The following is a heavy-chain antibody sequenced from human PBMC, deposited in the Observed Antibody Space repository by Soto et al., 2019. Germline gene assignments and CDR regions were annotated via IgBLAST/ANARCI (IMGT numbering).Heavy chain of an antibody. CDR3: ARGFAGGDSTWYNFAY. Sequence: GPEVKKPGASVKVSCKASGYTFTTYGITWVRQAPGQGLEWMGWISVYNGNTKYAQKLQGRVTMTTDTSTTTAYMDLRSLRSDARAVYYCARGFAGGDSTWYNFAYGSRETLVTVSS. CDR2: ISVYNGNT. CDR1: GYTFTTYG. J-gene: IGHJ4*02. V-gene: IGHV1-18*01. D-gene: IGHD1-20*01.